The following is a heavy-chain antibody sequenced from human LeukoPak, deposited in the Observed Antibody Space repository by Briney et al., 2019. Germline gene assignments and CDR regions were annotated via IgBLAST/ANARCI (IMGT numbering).Heavy chain of an antibody. CDR1: GGSVSSGSYC. J-gene: IGHJ4*02. CDR2: IYYSGST. D-gene: IGHD2-21*01. CDR3: AKGIQGSY. V-gene: IGHV4-61*01. Sequence: SETLSLTCTVSGGSVSSGSYCWSWIRQSPGKGLEWIGYIYYSGSTNYNPSLKSRVTISVDTSKNQFSLKLSSVTAADTAIYYCAKGIQGSYWGQGTLVTVSS.